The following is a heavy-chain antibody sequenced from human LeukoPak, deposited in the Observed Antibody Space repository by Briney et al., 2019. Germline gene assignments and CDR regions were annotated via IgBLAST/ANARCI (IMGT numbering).Heavy chain of an antibody. J-gene: IGHJ4*02. CDR1: GYTFTSYY. V-gene: IGHV1-2*02. Sequence: GASVKDSCKASGYTFTSYYMHWVRQAPGQGLEWMGWINPNSGGTNYAQKFQGRVTMTRDTSISTAYMELSRLRSDDTAVYYCARGDFITMIVVVILDYWGQGTLVTVSS. CDR3: ARGDFITMIVVVILDY. CDR2: INPNSGGT. D-gene: IGHD3-22*01.